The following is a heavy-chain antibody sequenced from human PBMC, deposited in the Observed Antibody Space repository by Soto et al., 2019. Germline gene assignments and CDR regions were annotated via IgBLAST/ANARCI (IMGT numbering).Heavy chain of an antibody. V-gene: IGHV1-18*01. CDR2: ISAYNGNT. D-gene: IGHD4-17*01. CDR3: PSAPLRAYGYFDD. Sequence: ASVKVSCKASGYPFNTYGVSWVRQAPGQGLEWMGWISAYNGNTEYAQKLQGRVTMTTDTSTSTAYMELRSLRSDDTAVYYCPSAPLRAYGYFDDCGQGTLVTVSS. J-gene: IGHJ4*02. CDR1: GYPFNTYG.